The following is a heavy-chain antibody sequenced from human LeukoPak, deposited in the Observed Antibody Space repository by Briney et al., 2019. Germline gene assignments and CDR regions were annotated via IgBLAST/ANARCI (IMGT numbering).Heavy chain of an antibody. CDR2: ISYDGSNK. CDR3: ARDYAAAAGYFQH. V-gene: IGHV3-30-3*01. D-gene: IGHD6-13*01. Sequence: GGSLRLSCAASGFTFSSYAMHWVRQAPGKGLEWVAVISYDGSNKYYADSVKGRFTISRDNAKNSLYLQMNSLRAEDTAVYYCARDYAAAAGYFQHWGQGTLVTVSS. CDR1: GFTFSSYA. J-gene: IGHJ1*01.